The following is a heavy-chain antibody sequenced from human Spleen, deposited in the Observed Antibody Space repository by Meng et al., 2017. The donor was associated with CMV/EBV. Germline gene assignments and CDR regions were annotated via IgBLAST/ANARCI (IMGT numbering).Heavy chain of an antibody. D-gene: IGHD6-19*01. J-gene: IGHJ4*02. Sequence: ASVKVSCKASGYTFTGYYIHWVRRAPGQGLEYMGWINPNSGGTGYPQKFQGRVTMTRDTSISTAYMELSSLTSDDTAFYYCARATLGWPIDYWGQGTLVTVSS. CDR2: INPNSGGT. CDR1: GYTFTGYY. V-gene: IGHV1-2*02. CDR3: ARATLGWPIDY.